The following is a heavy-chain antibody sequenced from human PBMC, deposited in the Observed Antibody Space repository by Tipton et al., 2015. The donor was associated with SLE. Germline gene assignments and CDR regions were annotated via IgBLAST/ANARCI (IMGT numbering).Heavy chain of an antibody. Sequence: TLSLTCTVSGGSISSHYWSWIRQPPGKGLEWIGYIYYSGSTNYNPSLKSRVTISVDTSKNQFSLKLSSVTAADTAVYYCAREIGGYYDFWGGLLGYYGMDVWGQGTTVTVSS. D-gene: IGHD3-3*01. V-gene: IGHV4-59*11. CDR3: AREIGGYYDFWGGLLGYYGMDV. J-gene: IGHJ6*02. CDR1: GGSISSHY. CDR2: IYYSGST.